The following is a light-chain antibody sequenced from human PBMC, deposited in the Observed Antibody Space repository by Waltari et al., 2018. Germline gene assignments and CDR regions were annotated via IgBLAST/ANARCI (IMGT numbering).Light chain of an antibody. CDR1: VEYSASA. CDR3: QTWGTGIQV. J-gene: IGLJ3*02. V-gene: IGLV4-69*01. Sequence: LVLTQSPSASASLAASVKPTCSLPVEYSASAIASHQHQPLKGRRYLMTVNSDGSHKKGDWISERFSGSSSDVDRYLIISRLRSDDEADYFCQTWGTGIQVFGSGTKLTVL. CDR2: VNSDGSH.